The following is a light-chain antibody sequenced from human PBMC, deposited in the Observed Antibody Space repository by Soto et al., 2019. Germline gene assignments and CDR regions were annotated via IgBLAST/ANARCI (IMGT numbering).Light chain of an antibody. CDR2: DAS. V-gene: IGKV3-20*01. CDR3: QQYGNSPLT. Sequence: EIVLTQSPGTLSLSPGERATLSCRASQSVSSSYLAWYQQKPGQAPRLHIYDASSRATGIPDRFSGSGSGTDFTLTISRLEPEDFAVYYCQQYGNSPLTFGPGTKVDIK. CDR1: QSVSSSY. J-gene: IGKJ3*01.